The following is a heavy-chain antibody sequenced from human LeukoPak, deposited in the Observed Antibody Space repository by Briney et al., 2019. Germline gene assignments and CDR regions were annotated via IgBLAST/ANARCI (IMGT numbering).Heavy chain of an antibody. CDR2: IRSKANSYAT. J-gene: IGHJ4*02. D-gene: IGHD3-10*01. V-gene: IGHV3-73*01. Sequence: GGTLRLSCAASGFTFSSYGMSWVRQAPGKGLEWVGRIRSKANSYATAYAASVKARFTISRDDSKNTAYLQMNSLKTEDTAMYYCTRPGISGSADYWGQGTLVTVSS. CDR1: GFTFSSYG. CDR3: TRPGISGSADY.